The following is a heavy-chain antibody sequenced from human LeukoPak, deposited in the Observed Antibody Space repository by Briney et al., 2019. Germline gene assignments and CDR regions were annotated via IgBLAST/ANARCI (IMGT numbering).Heavy chain of an antibody. CDR1: GYTFTSYA. V-gene: IGHV7-4-1*02. J-gene: IGHJ3*02. CDR2: INTNTGNP. CDR3: ASGGSITMVRGVISVIDAFDI. D-gene: IGHD3-10*01. Sequence: GASVKVSCKASGYTFTSYAMNWVRQAPGQGLEWMGWINTNTGNPTYAQGFTGRFVFSLDTSVSTAYLQISSLKAEDTAVYYCASGGSITMVRGVISVIDAFDIWGQGTMVTVSS.